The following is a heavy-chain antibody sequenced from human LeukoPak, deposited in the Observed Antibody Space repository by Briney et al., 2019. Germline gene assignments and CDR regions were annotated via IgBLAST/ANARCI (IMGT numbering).Heavy chain of an antibody. CDR2: MYSSGST. CDR1: GGSISSSSYY. J-gene: IGHJ4*02. CDR3: ARVRERAFDY. V-gene: IGHV4-39*01. Sequence: SETLSLTCTVSGGSISSSSYYWGWIRQPPGKGLEWIGSMYSSGSTYYNPSLKSRVTISVDTSKNQFSLKLSSVTAADTAVYYCARVRERAFDYWGQGTLVTVSS.